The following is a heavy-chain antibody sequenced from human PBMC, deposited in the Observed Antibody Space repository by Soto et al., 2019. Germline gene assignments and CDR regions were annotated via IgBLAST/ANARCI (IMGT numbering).Heavy chain of an antibody. CDR3: ARLVRQIGGVIVYPTFDY. CDR2: IYPGDSDT. CDR1: GYSFTSYW. D-gene: IGHD3-16*02. V-gene: IGHV5-51*01. Sequence: GESLKISCKGSGYSFTSYWIGWVRQMPGKGLEWMGIIYPGDSDTRYSPSFQGQVTISADKSISTAYLQWSSLKASDTAMYYCARLVRQIGGVIVYPTFDYWGQGTLVTVSS. J-gene: IGHJ4*02.